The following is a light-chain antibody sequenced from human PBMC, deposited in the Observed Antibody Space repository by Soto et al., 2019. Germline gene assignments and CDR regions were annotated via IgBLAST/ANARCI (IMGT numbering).Light chain of an antibody. CDR3: ETWDSNTRV. V-gene: IGLV4-60*02. Sequence: QSVLTQSSSASASLGSSVKLTCTLSSGHSSYIIAWHQQQPGKAPRYLMKLEGSGSYNKGSGVPDRFSGSSSGADRYRTISNLQFEDEADYYCETWDSNTRVFGGGTQLTGL. CDR2: LEGSGSY. J-gene: IGLJ2*01. CDR1: SGHSSYI.